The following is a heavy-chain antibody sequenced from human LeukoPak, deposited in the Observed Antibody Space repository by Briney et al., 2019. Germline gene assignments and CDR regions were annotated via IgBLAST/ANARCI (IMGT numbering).Heavy chain of an antibody. CDR1: GFTFSSYA. J-gene: IGHJ5*02. D-gene: IGHD2-15*01. Sequence: PGGSLRLSCAASGFTFSSYAMSWVRQAPGKGLEWVSGISGSDGSTYYADSVKGRFTISRDYSKNTLYVHMNSLRAEDTAVYYCAKARGFCSGGSCYNPFDPWGQGTLVTVSS. V-gene: IGHV3-23*01. CDR2: ISGSDGST. CDR3: AKARGFCSGGSCYNPFDP.